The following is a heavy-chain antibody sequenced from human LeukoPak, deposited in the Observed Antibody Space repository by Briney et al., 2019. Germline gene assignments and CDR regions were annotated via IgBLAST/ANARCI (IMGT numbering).Heavy chain of an antibody. CDR2: INHSGST. D-gene: IGHD3-9*01. CDR3: ARVKTGYYNGMRYYYGMDV. Sequence: PSETLSLTCTVYGGSFSGYYWSWIRQPPGKGLEWIGEINHSGSTNYNPSLKSRVTISVDTSKNQFSLKLSSVTAADTAVYYCARVKTGYYNGMRYYYGMDVWGQGTTVTVSS. V-gene: IGHV4-34*01. CDR1: GGSFSGYY. J-gene: IGHJ6*02.